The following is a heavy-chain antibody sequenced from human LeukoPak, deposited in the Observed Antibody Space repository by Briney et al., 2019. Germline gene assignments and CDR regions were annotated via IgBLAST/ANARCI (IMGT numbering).Heavy chain of an antibody. CDR1: GGSISSGGYY. CDR2: IYYSGST. Sequence: SETLSLTCTVSGGSISSGGYYWSWIRQHPGKGLEWIGYIYYSGSTYYNPSLKSRVTISVDTSKNQFSLKLGSVTAADTAVYYCARHVLLTAPPEAHNWFDPWGRGTLVTVSS. J-gene: IGHJ5*02. CDR3: ARHVLLTAPPEAHNWFDP. D-gene: IGHD5-18*01. V-gene: IGHV4-31*03.